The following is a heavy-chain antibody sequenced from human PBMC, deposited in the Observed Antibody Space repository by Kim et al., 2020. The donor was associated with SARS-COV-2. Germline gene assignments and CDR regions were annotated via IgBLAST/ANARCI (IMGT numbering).Heavy chain of an antibody. CDR3: AHRRAPIDGDWFDS. CDR1: GFSLSARGVA. Sequence: GPTLVKPTQTLTLTCTFSGFSLSARGVAVGWFRQPPGKALDWLAIIYSDGRKFYSPSLESRLTISKDTSKNQVVLSMTNMDLVDTATYYCAHRRAPIDGDWFDSWGQGTLVTVSS. D-gene: IGHD4-17*01. V-gene: IGHV2-5*02. J-gene: IGHJ5*01. CDR2: IYSDGRK.